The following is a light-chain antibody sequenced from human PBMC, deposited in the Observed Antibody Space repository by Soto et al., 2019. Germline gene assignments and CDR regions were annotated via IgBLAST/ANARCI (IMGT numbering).Light chain of an antibody. CDR3: QQSYNTVWT. J-gene: IGKJ1*01. V-gene: IGKV1-39*01. CDR2: AAS. Sequence: DIQMTQSPTCLSASVGDRVTINCRASQSISSYLNWYQQRPGGAPKLLVYAASTLQSGVPSRFSGTGSGTEFTLTIDGLQPDDFAIYYCQQSYNTVWTFGQGTKGEV. CDR1: QSISSY.